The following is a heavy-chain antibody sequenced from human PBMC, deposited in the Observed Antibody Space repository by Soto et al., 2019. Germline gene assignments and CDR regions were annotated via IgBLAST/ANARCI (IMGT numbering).Heavy chain of an antibody. CDR2: ISYDGSNK. V-gene: IGHV3-30-3*01. CDR1: GFAFTSYP. Sequence: GGSLRLSCAASGFAFTSYPMHWVRQAPGKGLEWVAVISYDGSNKYYADSVKGRFTISRDNSKNTLYLQMNSLRAEDTAVYYCARDIYYDSSGYYTPFGYWGQGTLVTVSS. D-gene: IGHD3-22*01. CDR3: ARDIYYDSSGYYTPFGY. J-gene: IGHJ4*02.